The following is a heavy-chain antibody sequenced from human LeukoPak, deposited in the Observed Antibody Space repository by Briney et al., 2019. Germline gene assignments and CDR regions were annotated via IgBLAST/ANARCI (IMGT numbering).Heavy chain of an antibody. Sequence: ASVKVSCKASGGTFNSYAISWVRQAPGQGLEWMGGIMPLFGTANYAQEFQGRVTFITDESASTAYMEVSSLRSEDTAVYYCASGSLGDGYGVGDYYQYMDVWGKGTTVTVSS. V-gene: IGHV1-69*05. CDR1: GGTFNSYA. D-gene: IGHD5-24*01. J-gene: IGHJ6*03. CDR2: IMPLFGTA. CDR3: ASGSLGDGYGVGDYYQYMDV.